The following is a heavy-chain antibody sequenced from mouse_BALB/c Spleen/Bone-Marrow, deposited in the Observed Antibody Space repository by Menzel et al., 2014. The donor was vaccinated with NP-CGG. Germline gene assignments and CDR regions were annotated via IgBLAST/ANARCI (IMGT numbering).Heavy chain of an antibody. CDR2: IYYSGTI. D-gene: IGHD2-4*01. Sequence: VQLQQSGPGLVKPSQTVSLTCTVTGISITTGNYRWSRIRQFPGNKLEWIGYIYYSGTITYNPSLTSRTTITRDTSKNQFFLEMNSLTAEDTATYYCARGAMITTGYFDYWGQGTTLTVSS. J-gene: IGHJ2*01. CDR3: ARGAMITTGYFDY. CDR1: GISITTGNYR. V-gene: IGHV3-5*02.